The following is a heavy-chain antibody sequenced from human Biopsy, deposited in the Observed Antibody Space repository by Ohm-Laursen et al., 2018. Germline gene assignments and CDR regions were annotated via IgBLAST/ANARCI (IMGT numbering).Heavy chain of an antibody. V-gene: IGHV1-8*01. Sequence: GASVKVSCKASGYTFTSYDINWVRQATGQGLEWMGWMNPNSGNTGYAQEFQGRVTMTRNTSISTAYMELSSLRSEDTAVYYCARVPSTTRSRDYWGQGTLVTVSS. CDR3: ARVPSTTRSRDY. CDR2: MNPNSGNT. J-gene: IGHJ4*02. CDR1: GYTFTSYD. D-gene: IGHD2-2*01.